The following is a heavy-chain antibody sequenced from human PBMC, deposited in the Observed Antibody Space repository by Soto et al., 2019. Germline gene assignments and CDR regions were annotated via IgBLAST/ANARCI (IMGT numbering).Heavy chain of an antibody. CDR2: IIPIFGTA. D-gene: IGHD2-21*02. CDR1: GGTFSSYA. Sequence: QVQLVQTGAEVKKPGSSVKVSCKASGGTFSSYAISWVRQAPGQGLEWMGGIIPIFGTANYAQKFQGRVTITADESTSTAYMELSSLRSEDTAVYYCARVGTTLLKGHDAFDIWGQGTMVTVSS. V-gene: IGHV1-69*01. J-gene: IGHJ3*02. CDR3: ARVGTTLLKGHDAFDI.